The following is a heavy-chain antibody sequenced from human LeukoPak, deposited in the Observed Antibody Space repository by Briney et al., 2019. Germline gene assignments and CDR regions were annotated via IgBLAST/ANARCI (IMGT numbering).Heavy chain of an antibody. D-gene: IGHD6-19*01. CDR3: ARDSQKSGWLDY. CDR2: INYSQNMDKDNT. J-gene: IGHJ4*02. Sequence: SETLSLTCTVSGGSTTSYYWSWIRQAPGKGLEWIGYINYSQNMDKDNTEYSPSLKSRVTMSLDTSKNQFSLKLSSVTAADTAVYYCARDSQKSGWLDYWGQGTLVTVSS. V-gene: IGHV4-59*04. CDR1: GGSTTSYY.